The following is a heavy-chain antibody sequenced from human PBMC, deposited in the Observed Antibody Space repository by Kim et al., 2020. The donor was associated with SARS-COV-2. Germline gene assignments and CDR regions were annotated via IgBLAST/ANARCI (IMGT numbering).Heavy chain of an antibody. CDR1: GFTFSSYA. V-gene: IGHV3-23*01. J-gene: IGHJ5*02. Sequence: GGSLRLSCAASGFTFSSYAMSWVRQAPGKGLEWVSAISGSGGSTYYADSVKGRFTISRDNSKNTLYLQMNSLRAEDTAVYYCAKGTSDYGDYEGWVWFDPWGQGTLVTVSS. CDR2: ISGSGGST. CDR3: AKGTSDYGDYEGWVWFDP. D-gene: IGHD4-17*01.